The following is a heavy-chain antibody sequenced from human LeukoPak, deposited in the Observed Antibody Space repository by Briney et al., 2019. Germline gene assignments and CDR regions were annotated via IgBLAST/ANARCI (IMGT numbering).Heavy chain of an antibody. J-gene: IGHJ4*02. V-gene: IGHV3-48*04. D-gene: IGHD3-22*01. CDR1: GFTFSSYN. Sequence: PGGSLRLSCAASGFTFSSYNMNWVRQAPGKGLEWVSYISSSGSTICYADSVKGRFTISRDNAKNSLYLQMNSLRAEDTAVYYCASYYDSSGRDYWGQGTLVTVSS. CDR2: ISSSGSTI. CDR3: ASYYDSSGRDY.